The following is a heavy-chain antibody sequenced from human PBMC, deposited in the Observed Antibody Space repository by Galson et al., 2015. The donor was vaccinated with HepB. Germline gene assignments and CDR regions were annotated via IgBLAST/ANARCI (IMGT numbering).Heavy chain of an antibody. J-gene: IGHJ4*02. V-gene: IGHV3-33*01. D-gene: IGHD3-10*01. CDR2: IWDNGNNK. Sequence: SLRLSCAASGFTFSTFGMHWVRQAPGKGLEWVAVIWDNGNNKYYADSVKGRFTISRDNSKNTLYLQMSSLRVEDTAIYYCARGQWFGEKGAFDVWGQGTLVTVSS. CDR1: GFTFSTFG. CDR3: ARGQWFGEKGAFDV.